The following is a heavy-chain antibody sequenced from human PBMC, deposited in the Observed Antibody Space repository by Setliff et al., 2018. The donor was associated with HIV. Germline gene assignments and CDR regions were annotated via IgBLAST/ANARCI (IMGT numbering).Heavy chain of an antibody. Sequence: PSETLSLTCTVSGGSISSSSYYWGWIRQPSGKGLEWIGSLYYSGSTYYNPSLKSRVTMSVDTSKNQFSLKLSSVTAADTAVYYCARRIAPGWWGGNSGDAFDLWGQGTMVTVSS. D-gene: IGHD2-21*02. V-gene: IGHV4-39*01. CDR3: ARRIAPGWWGGNSGDAFDL. CDR1: GGSISSSSYY. J-gene: IGHJ3*01. CDR2: LYYSGST.